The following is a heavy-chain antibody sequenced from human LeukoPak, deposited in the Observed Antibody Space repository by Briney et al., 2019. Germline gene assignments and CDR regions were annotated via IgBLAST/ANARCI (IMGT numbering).Heavy chain of an antibody. CDR2: ISSSGSTI. CDR1: GFTFSDYY. Sequence: GGSLRLSCAASGFTFSDYYMSWIRQAPGKGLEWVSYISSSGSTIYYADSVKGRFTISRDNAKNSLYLQMNSLRAEDTAVYYCARCGARYDFWSGYYNEDYYMDVWAKGPRSPSP. D-gene: IGHD3-3*01. CDR3: ARCGARYDFWSGYYNEDYYMDV. J-gene: IGHJ6*03. V-gene: IGHV3-11*04.